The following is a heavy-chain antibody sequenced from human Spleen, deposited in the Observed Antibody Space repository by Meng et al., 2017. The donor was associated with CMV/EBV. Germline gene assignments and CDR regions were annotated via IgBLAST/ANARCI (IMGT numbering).Heavy chain of an antibody. Sequence: GESLKISWAASGFTFSNHNMKWVRQAPGKGLEWISHISTSSSSIYYADSVKGRFTISRDNAKNSLFLQMNSLRAEDTAVYYCARDSGHGGAMDVWGQGTAVTVSS. V-gene: IGHV3-48*04. D-gene: IGHD3-16*01. CDR3: ARDSGHGGAMDV. J-gene: IGHJ6*02. CDR2: ISTSSSSI. CDR1: GFTFSNHN.